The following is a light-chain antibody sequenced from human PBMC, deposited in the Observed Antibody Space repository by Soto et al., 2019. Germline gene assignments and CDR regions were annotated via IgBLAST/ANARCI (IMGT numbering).Light chain of an antibody. CDR2: DAS. CDR1: QSISSW. J-gene: IGKJ1*01. CDR3: QQYNSYSWT. V-gene: IGKV1-5*01. Sequence: DRQMSQSPCTLSAYVGDSVTITCRASQSISSWLAWYQQKPGKAPKLLIYDASSLESGVPSRFSGSGSGTEFTLTISSLQPDDFATYYCQQYNSYSWTFGQGTKVDIK.